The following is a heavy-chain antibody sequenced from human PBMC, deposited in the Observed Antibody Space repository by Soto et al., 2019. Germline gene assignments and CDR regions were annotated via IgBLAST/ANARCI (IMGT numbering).Heavy chain of an antibody. CDR3: ARERYPPMARNDV. CDR1: GDSISSADYF. J-gene: IGHJ4*01. CDR2: IFHSGTT. D-gene: IGHD3-10*01. V-gene: IGHV4-30-4*01. Sequence: TLSLTCSVSGDSISSADYFWTWIRQSPGKGLEWMGDIFHSGTTYYNPSLKGRLLISIEDFKNLFSLWLTSVTAAHTALCFCARERYPPMARNDVWGQADLVTVSS.